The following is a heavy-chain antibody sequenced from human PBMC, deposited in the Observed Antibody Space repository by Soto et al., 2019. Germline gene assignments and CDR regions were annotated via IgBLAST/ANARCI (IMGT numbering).Heavy chain of an antibody. CDR1: GFSLTTSGVG. V-gene: IGHV2-5*02. J-gene: IGHJ6*02. Sequence: QITLMESGPTLVKPTQTLTLTCTFSGFSLTTSGVGVGWIRQPPGKALEWLALIYWDDYKRYSPSLKSRLTITQDTSKHQVVLTMTNMDPVDTATYYCAHTSAPRLVDVWGRGTTVTVSS. CDR3: AHTSAPRLVDV. D-gene: IGHD6-25*01. CDR2: IYWDDYK.